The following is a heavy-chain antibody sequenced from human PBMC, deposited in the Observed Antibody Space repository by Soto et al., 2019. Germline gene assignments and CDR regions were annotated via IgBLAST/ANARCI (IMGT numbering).Heavy chain of an antibody. V-gene: IGHV3-48*01. CDR3: VLGGPASFDY. CDR2: ISSSSSTI. J-gene: IGHJ4*02. CDR1: GFTFSSYN. Sequence: GGSLRLSCAASGFTFSSYNMNWVRQAPGKGLEWVSYISSSSSTIYYADSVKGRFTLSRDNAKNSLYLQMNSLRAEDTAVYYCVLGGPASFDYWGQGTLVTVSS.